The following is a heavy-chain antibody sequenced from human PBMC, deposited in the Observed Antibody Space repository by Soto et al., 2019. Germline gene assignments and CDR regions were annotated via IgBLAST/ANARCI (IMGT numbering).Heavy chain of an antibody. CDR2: IYYSGST. D-gene: IGHD2-2*01. V-gene: IGHV4-59*08. J-gene: IGHJ4*02. Sequence: QVQLQESGPGLVKPSETLSLTCTVSGGSISGYYWSWIRQPPGKGLEWIGYIYYSGSTQYNPSLKSRVTISLDTSKNQFSLKLSSVTAADTAVYYCARYYCSANCYNFDYWGQGTLVTVSS. CDR3: ARYYCSANCYNFDY. CDR1: GGSISGYY.